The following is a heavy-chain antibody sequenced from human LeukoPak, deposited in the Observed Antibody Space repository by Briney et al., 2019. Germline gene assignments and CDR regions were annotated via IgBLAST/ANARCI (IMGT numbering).Heavy chain of an antibody. CDR1: GGSFSGYY. D-gene: IGHD3-22*01. V-gene: IGHV4-34*01. CDR3: SRGGGSDSSPRINAFDI. J-gene: IGHJ3*02. CDR2: INHSGST. Sequence: PSETLSLTCAVYGGSFSGYYWSWIRQPPGKGLEWIGEINHSGSTNYNPSLKSRVTISLDTSKNQFSLRLSSVTAADTAVYYCSRGGGSDSSPRINAFDIWGQGTMLTVSS.